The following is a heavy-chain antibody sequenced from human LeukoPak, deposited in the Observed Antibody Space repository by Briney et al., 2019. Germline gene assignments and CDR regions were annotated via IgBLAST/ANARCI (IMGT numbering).Heavy chain of an antibody. CDR2: IHADGGRT. V-gene: IGHV3-43*02. J-gene: IGHJ6*02. CDR3: STWAFYHGLDV. Sequence: GGSLRLSCAASGFAFADYAMHWVRQIPGKGLECVAHIHADGGRTFYADSVKGRFTVSRDNGRNSLFLQMDSLTSDDTALYYCSTWAFYHGLDVWGQGATVIVSS. CDR1: GFAFADYA. D-gene: IGHD2/OR15-2a*01.